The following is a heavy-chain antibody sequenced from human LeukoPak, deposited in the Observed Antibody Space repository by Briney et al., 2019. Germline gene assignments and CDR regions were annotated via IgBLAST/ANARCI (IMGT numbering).Heavy chain of an antibody. CDR1: GFTFSIYS. V-gene: IGHV3-23*05. Sequence: PGGSLRLSCAASGFTFSIYSMNWVRQAPGKGLEWVSSINRSGSNKYYADSVKGRFTISRDNSKSTLYLQMNNLRAEDTAVYYCAKHWSYCSTTSCFFNYYYYYMDVWGKGTTVTVSS. CDR3: AKHWSYCSTTSCFFNYYYYYMDV. D-gene: IGHD2-2*01. CDR2: INRSGSNK. J-gene: IGHJ6*03.